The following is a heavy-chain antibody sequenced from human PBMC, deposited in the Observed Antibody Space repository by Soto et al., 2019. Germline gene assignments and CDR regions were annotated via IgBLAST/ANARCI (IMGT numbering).Heavy chain of an antibody. CDR2: INHSGNT. D-gene: IGHD6-19*01. CDR3: GPRGAVADPRGY. CDR1: GGSFSDFY. J-gene: IGHJ4*02. V-gene: IGHV4-34*01. Sequence: QVQLQQWGAGLLKPSETLSLTCAVYGGSFSDFYWTWIRQLPGKGLEWIGEINHSGNTNYNPSLKSRVPMPVXXSKNQFSLNLRSVTAADTAVYYCGPRGAVADPRGYWGQGTLVTVSS.